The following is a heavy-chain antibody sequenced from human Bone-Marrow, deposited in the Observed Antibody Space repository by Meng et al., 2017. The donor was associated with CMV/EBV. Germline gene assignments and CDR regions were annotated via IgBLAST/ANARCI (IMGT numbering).Heavy chain of an antibody. Sequence: SETLSLTCTVSGGSISSSSYYWGWIRQPPVKGLEWIGSIYYSGSTYYNPSLKSRVTISVDTSKNQFSLKLSSVTAADTAVYYCARDSPVGQLPPHGFDPWGQGTLVTVSS. V-gene: IGHV4-39*07. J-gene: IGHJ5*02. D-gene: IGHD2-2*01. CDR1: GGSISSSSYY. CDR3: ARDSPVGQLPPHGFDP. CDR2: IYYSGST.